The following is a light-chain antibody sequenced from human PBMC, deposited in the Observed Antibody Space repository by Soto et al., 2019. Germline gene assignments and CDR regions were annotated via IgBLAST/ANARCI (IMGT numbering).Light chain of an antibody. V-gene: IGKV3-11*01. CDR2: EPS. Sequence: EIVLTQSPATLSLSPGERATLSCRASQPVSSSLAWYQQKPGQAPRLLIYEPSNRATGIPARFSGSGSGAEFTLTISSLEPEDFALYYCQQHINWPLTFGGGTKVEIK. J-gene: IGKJ4*01. CDR3: QQHINWPLT. CDR1: QPVSSS.